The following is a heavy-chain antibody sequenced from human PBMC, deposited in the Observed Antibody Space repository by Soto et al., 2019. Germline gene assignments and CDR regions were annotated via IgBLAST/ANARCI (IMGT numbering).Heavy chain of an antibody. CDR1: GYTFTNYA. Sequence: ASVKVSCKASGYTFTNYAMHWVRQAPGQRLEWMGWINAGNGNTKYSQKFQGRVTITRDTSASTAYMELSSLRSEDTAVYYCARNVVGTYHFDYWGQGTLVPVSS. V-gene: IGHV1-3*01. D-gene: IGHD2-21*01. J-gene: IGHJ4*02. CDR3: ARNVVGTYHFDY. CDR2: INAGNGNT.